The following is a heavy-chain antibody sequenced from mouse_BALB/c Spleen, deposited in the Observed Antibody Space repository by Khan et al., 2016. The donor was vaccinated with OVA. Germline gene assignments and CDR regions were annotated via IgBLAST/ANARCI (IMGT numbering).Heavy chain of an antibody. J-gene: IGHJ4*01. Sequence: EVQLVESGGGLVKTGGSLKLSCAASGFTFSSYTMSWVRQTPEKRLEWVATISSGGGNTYYPDSMKGRFTISRDNAKNNLFLQVSSLRSEDTALYYCARLGHYGPYAMDYWGQGASVTVSS. CDR2: ISSGGGNT. CDR3: ARLGHYGPYAMDY. CDR1: GFTFSSYT. D-gene: IGHD1-2*01. V-gene: IGHV5-9*03.